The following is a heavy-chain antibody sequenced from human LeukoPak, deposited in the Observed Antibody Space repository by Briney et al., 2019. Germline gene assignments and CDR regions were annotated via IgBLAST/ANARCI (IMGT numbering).Heavy chain of an antibody. J-gene: IGHJ3*02. Sequence: SVKVSCKASGGTFSSYAISWVRQAPGQGLEWMGGIIPIFGTANYAQKFQGRVTMTRDTSTSTVYMELSSLRSEDTAVYYCARSRSGAVVQRGYDAFDIWGQGTMVTVSS. V-gene: IGHV1-69*05. D-gene: IGHD4-23*01. CDR2: IIPIFGTA. CDR3: ARSRSGAVVQRGYDAFDI. CDR1: GGTFSSYA.